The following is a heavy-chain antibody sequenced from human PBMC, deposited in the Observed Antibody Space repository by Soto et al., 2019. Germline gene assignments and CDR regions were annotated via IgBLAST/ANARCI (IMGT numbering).Heavy chain of an antibody. CDR3: TREGS. CDR1: GFIFSDYS. CDR2: IDGGSSAI. J-gene: IGHJ4*02. V-gene: IGHV3-48*01. Sequence: GGSLRLSCAASGFIFSDYSMNWVRQFPGKGLEWIAYIDGGSSAIHYTDSVKGRFTISRDNARNSLYLQMNSLRGEDTAVYYCTREGSWGRGTQVTVSS.